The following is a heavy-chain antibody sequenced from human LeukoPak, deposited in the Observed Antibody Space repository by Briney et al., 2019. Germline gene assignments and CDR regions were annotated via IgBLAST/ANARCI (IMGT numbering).Heavy chain of an antibody. D-gene: IGHD3-3*01. CDR2: ISGSGGST. Sequence: GGSLRISCAASGFTFSNYAMSWVRQAPTKGLEWVSAISGSGGSTYYADSVKGRFTISRDNSKNTLYLQMNSLRAEDTAVYYCAKDGGGLRFLDHWGQGTLVTVSS. J-gene: IGHJ4*02. CDR1: GFTFSNYA. V-gene: IGHV3-23*01. CDR3: AKDGGGLRFLDH.